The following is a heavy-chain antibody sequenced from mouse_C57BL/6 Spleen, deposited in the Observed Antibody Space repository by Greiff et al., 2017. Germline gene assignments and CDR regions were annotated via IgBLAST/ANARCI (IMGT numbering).Heavy chain of an antibody. CDR1: GYAFSSYW. Sequence: VQLQQSGAELVKPGASVKISCKASGYAFSSYWLNWVKQRPGKGLEWIGQIYPGDGDTNYNGKFKGKATLTADKSTSTAYMQLSSLTSEDSAVYFCARRGYYCSTRYFEVWGTWTTVTVSS. V-gene: IGHV1-80*01. CDR3: ARRGYYCSTRYFEV. J-gene: IGHJ1*03. CDR2: IYPGDGDT. D-gene: IGHD1-1*01.